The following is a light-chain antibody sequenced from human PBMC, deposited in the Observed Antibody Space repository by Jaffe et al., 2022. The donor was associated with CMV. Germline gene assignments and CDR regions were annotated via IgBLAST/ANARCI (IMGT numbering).Light chain of an antibody. CDR3: AAWDDSLSGWV. J-gene: IGLJ3*02. CDR1: SSNIGNNF. V-gene: IGLV1-47*01. CDR2: RNH. Sequence: QSVLTQPPSASGTPGQRVTISCSGSSSNIGNNFVNWYQQFPGTAPKVLIYRNHQRPSGVPDRFSDSKSDTSASLTISGLRSEDEADYYCAAWDDSLSGWVFGGGTKLTVL.